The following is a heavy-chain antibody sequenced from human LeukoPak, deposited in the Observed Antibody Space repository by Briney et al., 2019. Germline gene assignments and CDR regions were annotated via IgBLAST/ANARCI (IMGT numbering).Heavy chain of an antibody. CDR3: AKEMGNSQPFDY. J-gene: IGHJ4*02. D-gene: IGHD2/OR15-2a*01. CDR1: GFTFSSHA. V-gene: IGHV3-23*01. Sequence: GGSLRLSCTASGFTFSSHAMTWVRQAAGKGLEWVSAISAGGGHTYYADSVKGRFSVSRDNSKNTLYLHMNSLRADDTALYYCAKEMGNSQPFDYWGQGTLVTVSS. CDR2: ISAGGGHT.